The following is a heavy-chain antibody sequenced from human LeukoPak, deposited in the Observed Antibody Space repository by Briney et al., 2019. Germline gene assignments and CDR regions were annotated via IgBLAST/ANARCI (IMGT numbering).Heavy chain of an antibody. CDR1: GASFNTYF. CDR2: INHSGSI. V-gene: IGHV4-34*01. CDR3: TFTRGGYCGIPYFDY. D-gene: IGHD3-10*01. Sequence: PSETLSLTCAVSGASFNTYFWSWIRQSPGKGLEWVGEINHSGSINYNPSLTSRVTMSVDTSKKHFSLNLRSTTAADTAVYYCTFTRGGYCGIPYFDYWGQGTLVTVSP. J-gene: IGHJ4*02.